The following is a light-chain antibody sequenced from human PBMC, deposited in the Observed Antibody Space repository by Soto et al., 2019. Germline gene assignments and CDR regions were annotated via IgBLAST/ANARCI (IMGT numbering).Light chain of an antibody. V-gene: IGKV3-11*01. J-gene: IGKJ5*01. CDR2: DAS. CDR1: QSVRTY. CDR3: QQRNTWPPIT. Sequence: DIVLTQSPGTLSVSPGERATLSCRASQSVRTYLAWYQVKPGQAPRLLIYDASRRAYGVPARFSGSGSGTDFTLTISSLEPEDFALYYCQQRNTWPPITFGQGTRLEI.